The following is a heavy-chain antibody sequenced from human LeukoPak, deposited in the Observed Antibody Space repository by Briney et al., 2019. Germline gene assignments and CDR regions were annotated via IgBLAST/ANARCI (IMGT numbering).Heavy chain of an antibody. V-gene: IGHV3-30*03. CDR3: ARKGLGGELGGFDC. Sequence: PGGSLRLSCAASGFTFSSYGMHWVRQAPGKGLEWVAVISYDGSNKYYADSVKGRFTISRDNAKNSLYLQMNSLRAEDTALYHCARKGLGGELGGFDCWGQGTLVTVSS. CDR2: ISYDGSNK. J-gene: IGHJ4*02. D-gene: IGHD3-16*01. CDR1: GFTFSSYG.